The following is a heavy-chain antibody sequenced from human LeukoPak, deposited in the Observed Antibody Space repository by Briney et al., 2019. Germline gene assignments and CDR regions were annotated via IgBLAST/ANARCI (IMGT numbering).Heavy chain of an antibody. D-gene: IGHD3-22*01. CDR2: IYYSGST. V-gene: IGHV4-59*01. J-gene: IGHJ4*02. Sequence: PSETLSLTCTVSGGSISSYYWSWIRQPAGKGLEWIGYIYYSGSTNYNPSLKSRVTISVDTSKNQFSLKLSSVTAADTAVYYCARSPFYYDSSGYYLLPPNFDYWGQGTLVTVSS. CDR3: ARSPFYYDSSGYYLLPPNFDY. CDR1: GGSISSYY.